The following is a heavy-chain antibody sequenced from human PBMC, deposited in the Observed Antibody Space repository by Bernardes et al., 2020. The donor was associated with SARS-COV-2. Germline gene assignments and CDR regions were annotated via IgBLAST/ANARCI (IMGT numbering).Heavy chain of an antibody. CDR1: GFTFSSYG. V-gene: IGHV3-33*01. J-gene: IGHJ6*02. CDR2: IWYDGSNK. D-gene: IGHD6-19*01. Sequence: GGSLRLSCAASGFTFSSYGMHWVRQAPGKGLEWVAVIWYDGSNKYYADSVKGRFTISRDNSKNTLYLQMNSLRAEDTAVYYCASQLPGIAVAGYYYYYGMDVWGQGTTVTVSS. CDR3: ASQLPGIAVAGYYYYYGMDV.